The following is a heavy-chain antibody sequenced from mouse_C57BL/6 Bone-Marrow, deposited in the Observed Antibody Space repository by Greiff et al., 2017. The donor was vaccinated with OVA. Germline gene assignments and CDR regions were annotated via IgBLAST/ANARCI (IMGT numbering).Heavy chain of an antibody. CDR3: ARGDLLLRLY. V-gene: IGHV1-19*01. Sequence: EVQLQQSGPVLVKPGASVKMSCKASGYTFTDYYMNWVKQSHGKSLEWIGVINPYNGGTSYNQKFKGKATLTVDKSSSTAYMELNSLTSEDSAVYYCARGDLLLRLYWGQGTTLTVSS. J-gene: IGHJ2*01. D-gene: IGHD1-1*01. CDR2: INPYNGGT. CDR1: GYTFTDYY.